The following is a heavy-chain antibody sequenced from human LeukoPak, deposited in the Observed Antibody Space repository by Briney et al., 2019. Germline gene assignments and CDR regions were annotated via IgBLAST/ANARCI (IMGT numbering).Heavy chain of an antibody. CDR3: ARRITGTTSDSFDY. CDR1: GGSISSSSYY. V-gene: IGHV4-39*01. D-gene: IGHD1-20*01. J-gene: IGHJ4*02. CDR2: ISCGNT. Sequence: SETLSLTCTVSGGSISSSSYYWGWIRQPPGKGLEWIGSISCGNTYYYPSLRSRVTISADTSKNQFSLKLTSVTAADTAVYYCARRITGTTSDSFDYWGQGTLVTVSS.